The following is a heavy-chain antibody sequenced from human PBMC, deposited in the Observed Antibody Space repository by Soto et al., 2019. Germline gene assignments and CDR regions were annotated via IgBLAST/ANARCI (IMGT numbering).Heavy chain of an antibody. Sequence: QVRLQESGPGLVKPSETLSLTCIVSGGSISSYYWSWIRQPPGKGLEWIGYIYYSGSTNYNPSLKSRVTISVDTSKNQFSLKLSSVTAADTAVYYCARVRVVPAADGLWYNWLDPWGQGTLVTVSS. CDR3: ARVRVVPAADGLWYNWLDP. V-gene: IGHV4-59*01. CDR2: IYYSGST. J-gene: IGHJ5*02. D-gene: IGHD2-2*01. CDR1: GGSISSYY.